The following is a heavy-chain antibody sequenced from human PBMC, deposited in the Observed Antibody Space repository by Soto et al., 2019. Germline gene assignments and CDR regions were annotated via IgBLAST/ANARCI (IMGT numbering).Heavy chain of an antibody. CDR1: GFTFSSYA. V-gene: IGHV3-23*01. CDR2: ISGSGGST. J-gene: IGHJ5*02. D-gene: IGHD3-10*01. Sequence: GGSLRLSCAASGFTFSSYAMSWVRQAPGKGLEWVSAISGSGGSTYYADSVKGRFTISRDNSKNTLYLQMNSLRAEDTAVYYCAKDRSSRAHLLWFGELSFDPWGQGTLVTVSS. CDR3: AKDRSSRAHLLWFGELSFDP.